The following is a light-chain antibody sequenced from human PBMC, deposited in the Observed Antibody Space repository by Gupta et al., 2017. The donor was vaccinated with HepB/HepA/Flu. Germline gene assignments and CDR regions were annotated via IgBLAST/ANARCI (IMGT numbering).Light chain of an antibody. Sequence: DIVLTQSPGTLSLSPGERATLSCRASQSVANSYLAWYQQRPGQAPRLLIYGGSTRATGIPDRFSGSGSGTDFTFASSRLEPEDFEVYCCQHYGTGAFGQGTKVDIK. CDR1: QSVANSY. J-gene: IGKJ1*01. CDR3: QHYGTGA. CDR2: GGS. V-gene: IGKV3-20*01.